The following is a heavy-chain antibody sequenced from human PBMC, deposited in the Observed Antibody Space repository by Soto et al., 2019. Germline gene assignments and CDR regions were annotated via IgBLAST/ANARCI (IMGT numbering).Heavy chain of an antibody. CDR1: GYTFTSYG. J-gene: IGHJ6*03. CDR3: ARDIIVVVPAAPVGYMDV. D-gene: IGHD2-2*01. CDR2: ISAYNGNT. V-gene: IGHV1-18*01. Sequence: ASVKVSCKASGYTFTSYGISWVRQAPGQGLEWMGWISAYNGNTNYAQKLQGRVTMNTDTSTSTAYMELRSLRSDDTAVYYGARDIIVVVPAAPVGYMDVWGKGTTVTVSS.